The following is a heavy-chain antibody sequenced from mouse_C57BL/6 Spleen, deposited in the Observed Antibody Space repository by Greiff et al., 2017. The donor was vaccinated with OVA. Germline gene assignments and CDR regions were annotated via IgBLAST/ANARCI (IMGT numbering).Heavy chain of an antibody. CDR3: ARYYDGSSYWFAY. CDR1: GYTFTSYW. J-gene: IGHJ3*01. CDR2: IDPSDSYT. D-gene: IGHD1-1*01. V-gene: IGHV1-50*01. Sequence: QVQLQQPGAELVKPGASVKLSCKASGYTFTSYWMQWVKQRPGQGLEWIGEIDPSDSYTNYNQKFKGKATLTVDTSSGTAYMQLSSLTSEDSAVYYCARYYDGSSYWFAYWGQGTLVTVSA.